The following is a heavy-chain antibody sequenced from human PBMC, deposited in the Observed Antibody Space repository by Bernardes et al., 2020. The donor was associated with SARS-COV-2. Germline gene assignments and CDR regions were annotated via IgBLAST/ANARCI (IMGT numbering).Heavy chain of an antibody. D-gene: IGHD3-10*01. CDR2: IYYSGST. CDR3: ARDLSHLVRRCFAP. CDR1: GGTIGSYY. J-gene: IGHJ2*01. V-gene: IGHV4-59*01. Sequence: SETLSLTCTVSGGTIGSYYWAWIRQPPGKGLEWIGYIYYSGSTHYNPSLKSRVTISVDRSQNQFSLNLSSVTPADTAVYYCARDLSHLVRRCFAPWGRGILISV.